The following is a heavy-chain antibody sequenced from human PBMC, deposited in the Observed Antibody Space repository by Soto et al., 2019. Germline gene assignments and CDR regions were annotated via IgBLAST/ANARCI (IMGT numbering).Heavy chain of an antibody. J-gene: IGHJ2*01. CDR3: ARDPGEYAWYFDL. D-gene: IGHD1-1*01. CDR1: GFTFSSYA. Sequence: QVQLVESGGGVVQPGRSLRLSCAASGFTFSSYAMHWVRQAPGKGLEWVAVISYDGSNKYYADSVKGRFTISRDNSKNTLYLQMNSLRAEDTAVYYCARDPGEYAWYFDLWGRGTLVTVSS. V-gene: IGHV3-30-3*01. CDR2: ISYDGSNK.